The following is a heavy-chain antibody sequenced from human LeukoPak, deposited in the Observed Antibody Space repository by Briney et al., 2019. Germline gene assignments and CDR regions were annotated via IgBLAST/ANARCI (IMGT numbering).Heavy chain of an antibody. V-gene: IGHV4-39*07. Sequence: SETLSLTCTASGGSISSGGYYWSWIRQPPGKGLEWIGEINHSGSTNYNPSLKSRVTISVDTSKNQFSLKLSSVTAADTAVYYCARGKTEYSSSPQRTYYFDYWGQGTLVTVSS. CDR1: GGSISSGGYY. D-gene: IGHD6-6*01. J-gene: IGHJ4*02. CDR3: ARGKTEYSSSPQRTYYFDY. CDR2: INHSGST.